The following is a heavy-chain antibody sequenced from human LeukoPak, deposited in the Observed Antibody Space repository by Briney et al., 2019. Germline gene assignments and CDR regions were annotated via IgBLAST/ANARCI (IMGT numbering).Heavy chain of an antibody. V-gene: IGHV4-34*01. J-gene: IGHJ4*02. CDR3: ARHVGTGAAFDY. Sequence: SETLSLTCAVYGGSFSGYYWSWIRQPPGKGLEWIGEINHSGSTNYNPSLKSRVTISVDTSKNQFSLKLSSVTAADTAVYYCARHVGTGAAFDYWGQGTLVTVSS. D-gene: IGHD7-27*01. CDR2: INHSGST. CDR1: GGSFSGYY.